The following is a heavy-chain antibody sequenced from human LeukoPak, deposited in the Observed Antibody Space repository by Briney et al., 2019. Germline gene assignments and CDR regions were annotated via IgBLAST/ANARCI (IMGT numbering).Heavy chain of an antibody. CDR2: IYYSGST. Sequence: SETLSLTCTVSGGSISSSSYYWGWIRQPPGKGLEWIGSIYYSGSTYYNPSLKSRVTISVDTSKNQFSLKLSSVTAADTAVYYCARDRHYYGSGSYYMTRYYYYMDVWGKGTTVTISS. CDR1: GGSISSSSYY. V-gene: IGHV4-39*07. J-gene: IGHJ6*03. CDR3: ARDRHYYGSGSYYMTRYYYYMDV. D-gene: IGHD3-10*01.